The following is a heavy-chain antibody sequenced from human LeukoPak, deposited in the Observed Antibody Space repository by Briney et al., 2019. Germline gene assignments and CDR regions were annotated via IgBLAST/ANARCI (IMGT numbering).Heavy chain of an antibody. J-gene: IGHJ4*02. CDR1: GGSISSSSYY. CDR2: IYYSGST. D-gene: IGHD6-13*01. V-gene: IGHV4-39*07. CDR3: ARTHTSWYSSSWYPEYYFDY. Sequence: SETLSLTCTVSGGSISSSSYYWGWLRQPPGKGLEWIGSIYYSGSTYYNPSLKSRVTISVDTSKNQFSLKLSSVTAADTAVYYCARTHTSWYSSSWYPEYYFDYWGQGTLVTVSS.